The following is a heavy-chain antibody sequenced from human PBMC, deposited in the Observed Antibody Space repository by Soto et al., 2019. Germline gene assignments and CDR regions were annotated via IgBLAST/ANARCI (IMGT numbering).Heavy chain of an antibody. CDR1: GGTFSPYT. CDR2: IIPFHGVT. V-gene: IGHV1-69*08. J-gene: IGHJ4*02. CDR3: TRDWEITVSTWSFGGF. Sequence: QVQLVQSGAEVKKPGSSVKVSCKASGGTFSPYTINWVRQAPGQGLEWMGRIIPFHGVTNYAQKFQARVIITEDKSTSTAYMELSGLRFEDTAMDYCTRDWEITVSTWSFGGFWGRGTLVTVSS. D-gene: IGHD3-10*01.